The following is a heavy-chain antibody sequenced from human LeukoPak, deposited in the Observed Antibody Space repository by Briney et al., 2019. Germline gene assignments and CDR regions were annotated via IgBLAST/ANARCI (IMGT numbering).Heavy chain of an antibody. V-gene: IGHV3-30-3*01. Sequence: GRSLRLSCAASGFTFSSYAMHWVRQAPGKGLEWVAVISYDGSNKYYAGSVKGRFTISRDNSKNTLYLQMNSLRSEDTAVYYCARGRGGDGYNWLCYFDYWGQGTLVTVSS. CDR1: GFTFSSYA. J-gene: IGHJ4*02. D-gene: IGHD5-24*01. CDR3: ARGRGGDGYNWLCYFDY. CDR2: ISYDGSNK.